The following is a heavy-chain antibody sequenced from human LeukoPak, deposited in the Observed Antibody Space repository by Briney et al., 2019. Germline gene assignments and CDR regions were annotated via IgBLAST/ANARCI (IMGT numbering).Heavy chain of an antibody. CDR1: GFTFSSYE. Sequence: GGSLRLSCAASGFTFSSYEMNWVRQAPGKGLEWVSYISSSGSTIYYADSVKGRFTISRDNAKNSLYLQMNSLKTEDTAVYYCTTGDARDPYYYYYYMDVWGKGTTVTVSS. J-gene: IGHJ6*03. CDR3: TTGDARDPYYYYYYMDV. V-gene: IGHV3-48*03. D-gene: IGHD5-24*01. CDR2: ISSSGSTI.